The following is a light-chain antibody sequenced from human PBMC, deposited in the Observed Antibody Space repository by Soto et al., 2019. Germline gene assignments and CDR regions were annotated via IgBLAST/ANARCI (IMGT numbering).Light chain of an antibody. CDR1: QSVNSNY. CDR2: GAS. CDR3: QQYDSTPPT. Sequence: EIVLTQSPGTLSLSPGERATLSCRASQSVNSNYLAWYQRKPGQAPRLLIYGASNRATDIPYRFSAIGSGTDFTLTITRLEAEDFAVYYCQQYDSTPPTYGQGTKVEVE. J-gene: IGKJ1*01. V-gene: IGKV3-20*01.